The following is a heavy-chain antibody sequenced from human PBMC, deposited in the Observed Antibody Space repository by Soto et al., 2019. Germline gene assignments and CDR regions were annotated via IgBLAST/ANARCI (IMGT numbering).Heavy chain of an antibody. CDR1: GFTFSTYS. CDR3: ARKGPPRDAFDI. V-gene: IGHV3-21*01. CDR2: ITTSSSFR. Sequence: PGGSLRLSCAASGFTFSTYSMNWVRQAPGKGLEWVADITTSSSFRFYADSVKGRFTISRDDAKNSLYLQMNSLRAEDTGVYYCARKGPPRDAFDIWGQGTMVTVSS. J-gene: IGHJ3*02.